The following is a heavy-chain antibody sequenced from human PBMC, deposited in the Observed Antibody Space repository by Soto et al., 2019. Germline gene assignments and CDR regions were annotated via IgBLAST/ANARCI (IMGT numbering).Heavy chain of an antibody. CDR2: IWYDGSNK. Sequence: GGALRLSCAASVFTFSSYGMDWVRQAPGKGLEWVAVIWYDGSNKYYADSVKGRFTISRDNSKNTLYLQMNSLRAEDTAVYYCARDAGQQPVRSYFDYWGQGTLVTVSS. CDR1: VFTFSSYG. CDR3: ARDAGQQPVRSYFDY. J-gene: IGHJ4*02. D-gene: IGHD6-13*01. V-gene: IGHV3-33*01.